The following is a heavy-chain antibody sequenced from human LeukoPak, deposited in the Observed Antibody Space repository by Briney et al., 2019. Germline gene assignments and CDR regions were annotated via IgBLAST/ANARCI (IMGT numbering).Heavy chain of an antibody. D-gene: IGHD3-22*01. V-gene: IGHV1-46*01. J-gene: IGHJ4*02. Sequence: ASVNVSCKASGYTFTSYYMHWVRQAPGQGLEWMGIINPSGGSTSYAQKFQGRVTMTRDTSTSTVYMELSSLRSEDTAVYYCARGREELEGGYYAFYYFDYWGQGTLVTVSS. CDR3: ARGREELEGGYYAFYYFDY. CDR2: INPSGGST. CDR1: GYTFTSYY.